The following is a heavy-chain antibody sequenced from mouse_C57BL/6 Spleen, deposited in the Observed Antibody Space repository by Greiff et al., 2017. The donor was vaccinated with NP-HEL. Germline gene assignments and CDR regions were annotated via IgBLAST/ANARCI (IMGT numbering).Heavy chain of an antibody. D-gene: IGHD1-1*01. CDR3: TRTGPLYGSSYVAY. CDR1: GFTFSDAW. V-gene: IGHV6-6*01. CDR2: IRNKANNHAT. J-gene: IGHJ3*01. Sequence: EVQLVESGGGLVQPGGSMKLSCAASGFTFSDAWMDWVRQSPEKGLEWVAEIRNKANNHATYYAESVKGRFTISRDDSKSSVYLQMNSLRAEDTGIYYCTRTGPLYGSSYVAYWGQGTLVTVSA.